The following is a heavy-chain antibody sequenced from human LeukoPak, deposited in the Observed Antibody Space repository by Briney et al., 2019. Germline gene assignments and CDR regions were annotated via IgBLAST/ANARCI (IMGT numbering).Heavy chain of an antibody. Sequence: SETLSLTCTVSGGSISSYYWSWIRQPPGKGLEWIGYIYYSGSTNYNPSLKSRVSISVDTSKNQFSLKLSSVTAADTAVYYCATDGAAAGTLSYWGQGTLVTVSS. J-gene: IGHJ4*02. CDR3: ATDGAAAGTLSY. V-gene: IGHV4-59*08. CDR1: GGSISSYY. CDR2: IYYSGST. D-gene: IGHD6-13*01.